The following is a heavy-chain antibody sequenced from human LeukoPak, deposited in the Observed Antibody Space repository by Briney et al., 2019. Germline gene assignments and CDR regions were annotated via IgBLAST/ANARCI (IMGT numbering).Heavy chain of an antibody. CDR3: ARAPSYAQYYDLWSGYYYFDY. V-gene: IGHV1-18*01. CDR1: GYTFTSYG. J-gene: IGHJ4*02. CDR2: ISAYNGNT. Sequence: ASVKVSCKASGYTFTSYGISWVRQAPGQGLEWMGWISAYNGNTNYAQKLQGRVTMTTDTSTSTAYMELRSLRSDDTAVYYCARAPSYAQYYDLWSGYYYFDYWGQGTLVTVSS. D-gene: IGHD3-3*01.